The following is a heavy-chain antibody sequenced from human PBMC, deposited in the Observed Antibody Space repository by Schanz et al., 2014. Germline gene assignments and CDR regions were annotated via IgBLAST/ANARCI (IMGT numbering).Heavy chain of an antibody. J-gene: IGHJ4*02. V-gene: IGHV1-69*08. Sequence: QVQLVQSGAEVKKPGSSVKVSCKASGGTFRRYTVSWVRQAPGQGLEWMGRITPTLGKVDYAQKFQGRVTITADISTSTAYMELISLTSEDTAVYYCARDPQYYYGSGRGYWGQGTLVTVST. CDR1: GGTFRRYT. CDR3: ARDPQYYYGSGRGY. D-gene: IGHD3-10*01. CDR2: ITPTLGKV.